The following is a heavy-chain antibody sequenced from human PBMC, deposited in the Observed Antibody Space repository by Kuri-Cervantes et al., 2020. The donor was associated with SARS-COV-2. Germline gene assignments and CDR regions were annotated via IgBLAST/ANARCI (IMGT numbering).Heavy chain of an antibody. CDR3: VRGLSGVD. V-gene: IGHV4-34*01. CDR2: INHSGST. CDR1: GGSFSGYY. D-gene: IGHD2-8*01. J-gene: IGHJ4*02. Sequence: SCAVYGGSFSGYYWSWIREPPGKGLEWIGEINHSGSTNYNPSLKSRVTISVDTYKNHFSLKLSSLTAADTAVYYRVRGLSGVDWGQGTLVTVSS.